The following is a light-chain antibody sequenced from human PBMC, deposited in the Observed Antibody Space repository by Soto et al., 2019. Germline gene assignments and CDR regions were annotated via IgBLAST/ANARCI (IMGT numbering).Light chain of an antibody. CDR1: QSVSSSY. Sequence: EIVLTQSPVTLSLSPVERSTLSCRASQSVSSSYLAWYQQQPGQAPRLLIYDASNRATGIPARFSGSGSGTDFTLTISSLEPEDFAVYYCQQRSNWPTFGQGTKVDIK. J-gene: IGKJ1*01. V-gene: IGKV3D-20*02. CDR3: QQRSNWPT. CDR2: DAS.